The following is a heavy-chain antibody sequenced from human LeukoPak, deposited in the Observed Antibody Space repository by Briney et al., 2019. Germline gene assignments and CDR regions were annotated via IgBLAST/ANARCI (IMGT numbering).Heavy chain of an antibody. CDR1: GFTFSNAW. D-gene: IGHD1-26*01. V-gene: IGHV3-15*01. CDR3: TTESYSGSYTLDY. CDR2: IKRKTDGRTT. Sequence: GGSLRLSCAASGFTFSNAWMSWVRQAPGKGLEWVGRIKRKTDGRTTDYAAPVKGRFTISRDDSRNTLYLQMNSLEIEDAAVYYCTTESYSGSYTLDYWGQGTLVTVSS. J-gene: IGHJ4*02.